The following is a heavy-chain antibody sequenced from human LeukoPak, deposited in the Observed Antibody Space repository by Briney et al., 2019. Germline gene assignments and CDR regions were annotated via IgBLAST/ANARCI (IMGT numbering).Heavy chain of an antibody. CDR1: GFTVSANY. CDR3: ARDDRGSFDY. D-gene: IGHD1-26*01. CDR2: IYSGGST. V-gene: IGHV3-53*01. Sequence: GGSLRLSCAASGFTVSANYMSWVRQPPGKGLEWVSVIYSGGSTYYADSVKGRFTISRDNSKNTLYLQMNSLRAEDTAVYYCARDDRGSFDYWGQGTLVTVSS. J-gene: IGHJ4*02.